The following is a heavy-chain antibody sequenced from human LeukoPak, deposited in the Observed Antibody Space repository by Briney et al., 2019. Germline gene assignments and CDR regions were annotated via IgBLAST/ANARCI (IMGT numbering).Heavy chain of an antibody. D-gene: IGHD2-2*01. CDR2: IYYSGST. J-gene: IGHJ3*02. V-gene: IGHV4-31*03. Sequence: SETLSLTCTVSGGSISSGGYYWSWIRQHPGTGLEWIGYIYYSGSTYYNPSLKSRVTISVDTSKNQFSLKLSSVTAADTAVYYCARYCSSTSCYGSGSKTDAFDIWGQGTMVTVSS. CDR1: GGSISSGGYY. CDR3: ARYCSSTSCYGSGSKTDAFDI.